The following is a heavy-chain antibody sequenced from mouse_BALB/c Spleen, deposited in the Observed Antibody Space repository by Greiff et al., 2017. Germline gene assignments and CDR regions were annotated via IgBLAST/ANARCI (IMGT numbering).Heavy chain of an antibody. CDR1: GYSFTGYF. Sequence: VQLQQSGPELVKPGASVKISCKASGYSFTGYFMNWVMQSHGKSLEWIGRINPYNGDTFYNQKFKGKATLTVDKSSSTAHMELRSLASEDSAVYYCARSRGYYAMDYWGQGTSVTVSS. CDR3: ARSRGYYAMDY. CDR2: INPYNGDT. J-gene: IGHJ4*01. V-gene: IGHV1-20*02.